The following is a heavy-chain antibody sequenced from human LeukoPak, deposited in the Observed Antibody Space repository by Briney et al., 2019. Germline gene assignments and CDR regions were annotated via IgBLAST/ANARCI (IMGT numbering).Heavy chain of an antibody. Sequence: ASVKVSCKASGYTFTSYGISWVRQAPGQGLEWMGWISAYNGNTNYAQKLQGGVTMTTDTSTSTAYMELRSLRSDDTAVYYCARDQDDFWSGYMWFDYWGQGTLVTVSS. J-gene: IGHJ4*02. V-gene: IGHV1-18*01. CDR2: ISAYNGNT. CDR1: GYTFTSYG. CDR3: ARDQDDFWSGYMWFDY. D-gene: IGHD3-3*01.